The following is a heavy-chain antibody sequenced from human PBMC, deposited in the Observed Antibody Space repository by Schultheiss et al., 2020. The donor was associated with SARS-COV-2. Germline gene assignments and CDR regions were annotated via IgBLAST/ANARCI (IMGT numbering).Heavy chain of an antibody. Sequence: ASVKVSCKASGGTFSSYAISWVRQAPGQGLEWMGWISAYNGNTNYAQKLQGRVTMTTDTSTSTAYMELSSLRSEDTAVYYCASRNGDYSPFDYWGQGTLVTVSS. V-gene: IGHV1-18*01. CDR1: GGTFSSYA. J-gene: IGHJ4*02. CDR2: ISAYNGNT. CDR3: ASRNGDYSPFDY. D-gene: IGHD4-17*01.